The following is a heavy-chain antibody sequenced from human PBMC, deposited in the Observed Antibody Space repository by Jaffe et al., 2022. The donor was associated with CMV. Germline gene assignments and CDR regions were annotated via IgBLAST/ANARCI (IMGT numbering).Heavy chain of an antibody. CDR3: ASRIVVVPAAMVPPDYYYYMDV. CDR1: GYSFTSYW. CDR2: IDPSDSYT. J-gene: IGHJ6*03. V-gene: IGHV5-10-1*03. Sequence: EVQLVQSGAEVKKPGESLRISCKGSGYSFTSYWISWVRQMPGKGLEWMGRIDPSDSYTNYSPSFQGHVTISADKSISTAYLQWSSLKASDTAMYYCASRIVVVPAAMVPPDYYYYMDVWGKGTTVTVSS. D-gene: IGHD2-2*01.